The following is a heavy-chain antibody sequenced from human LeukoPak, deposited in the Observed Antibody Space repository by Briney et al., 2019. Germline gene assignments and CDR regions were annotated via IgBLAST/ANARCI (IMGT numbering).Heavy chain of an antibody. V-gene: IGHV1-69*06. CDR3: AIWEMNYSGYDGDWFDP. CDR1: GGTFSSYA. Sequence: GSSVKVSCKASGGTFSSYAISWVRQAPGQGLEWMGGIIPIFGTANYAQKFQGRVTITADKSTSTAYMELSSLRSEDTAVYYCAIWEMNYSGYDGDWFDPWGQGTLVTVSS. CDR2: IIPIFGTA. D-gene: IGHD5-12*01. J-gene: IGHJ5*02.